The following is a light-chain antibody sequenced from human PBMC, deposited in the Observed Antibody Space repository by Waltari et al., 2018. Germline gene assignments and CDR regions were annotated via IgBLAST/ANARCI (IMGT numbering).Light chain of an antibody. CDR3: YSTDSSGNHRV. Sequence: SYELTQPPSASVSPGQTASLTCSGEAFPKKSAYWYQQKSGQAPVLVIYEDSKRPSGIPERFSGSSSGTMATLTISGAQVEDEADYYCYSTDSSGNHRVFGGGTKLTVL. V-gene: IGLV3-10*01. CDR1: AFPKKS. J-gene: IGLJ2*01. CDR2: EDS.